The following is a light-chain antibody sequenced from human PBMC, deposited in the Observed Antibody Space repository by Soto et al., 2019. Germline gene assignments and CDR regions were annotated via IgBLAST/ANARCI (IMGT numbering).Light chain of an antibody. J-gene: IGKJ1*01. CDR2: AAS. CDR3: QQYNSLQWT. Sequence: MTQSPSTLSASVGDRVTITCRASQSISTWLAWYQQKPGKAPKVLIYAASKLESGVPSRFSGSGSGTEFTLTISPLQPEDVTTDCCQQYNSLQWTCGEGTKVDNK. CDR1: QSISTW. V-gene: IGKV1-5*01.